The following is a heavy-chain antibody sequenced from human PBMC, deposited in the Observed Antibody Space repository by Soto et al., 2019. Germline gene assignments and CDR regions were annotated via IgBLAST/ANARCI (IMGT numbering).Heavy chain of an antibody. J-gene: IGHJ4*02. V-gene: IGHV3-23*01. CDR1: GFTFGIYA. D-gene: IGHD3-16*01. CDR3: AKDRLRLGELFFRVEEYYYFDY. CDR2: ISGSGGST. Sequence: PGGSLRLSCAASGFTFGIYAMSWVRQAPGKGLEWVSAISGSGGSTYYADSVKGRFTISRDNSKNTLYLQMNSLRAEDTAVYYCAKDRLRLGELFFRVEEYYYFDYWGQGTLVTVSS.